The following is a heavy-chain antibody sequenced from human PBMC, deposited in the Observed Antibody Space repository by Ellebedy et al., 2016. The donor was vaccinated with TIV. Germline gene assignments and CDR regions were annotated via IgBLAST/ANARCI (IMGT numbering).Heavy chain of an antibody. Sequence: PGGSLRLSCAASGFTFTSYAMTWVRQAPGKGLEWVSSIINTGGTTYYADSVKGRFTISRDNAKNSLYLQMNTLRAEDTAVYYCANWDYSGAYSLLDGFDIWGQGTMVTVSS. J-gene: IGHJ3*02. D-gene: IGHD1-7*01. CDR1: GFTFTSYA. CDR3: ANWDYSGAYSLLDGFDI. V-gene: IGHV3-21*01. CDR2: IINTGGTT.